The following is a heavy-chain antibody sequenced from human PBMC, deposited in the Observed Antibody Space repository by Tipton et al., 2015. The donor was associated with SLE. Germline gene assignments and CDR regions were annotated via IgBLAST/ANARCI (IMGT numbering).Heavy chain of an antibody. J-gene: IGHJ4*02. V-gene: IGHV4-61*10. CDR1: GGSISSADYY. Sequence: TLSLTCSVSGGSISSADYYWSWIRQSAEKGLEWIGYIHHSGSANQNPSLKSRVTISVDTSKNQFSLNLSSVTAADTAVYFCARESCNVGNCYFDYWGRGTLVTVSS. CDR3: ARESCNVGNCYFDY. CDR2: IHHSGSA. D-gene: IGHD2-15*01.